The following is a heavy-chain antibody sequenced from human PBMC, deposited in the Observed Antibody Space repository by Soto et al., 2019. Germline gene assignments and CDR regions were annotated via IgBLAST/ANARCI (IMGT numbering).Heavy chain of an antibody. D-gene: IGHD2-15*01. V-gene: IGHV4-59*01. CDR2: IYYSGST. J-gene: IGHJ4*02. Sequence: SETLSLTCTVSGGSISSYYWSWIRQPPGKGLEWIGYIYYSGSTNYNPSLKGRVTISVDTSKNQFSLKLSSVTAADTAVYYCARSGPQYCSGGSCYFYFDYWGQGTLVTVSS. CDR3: ARSGPQYCSGGSCYFYFDY. CDR1: GGSISSYY.